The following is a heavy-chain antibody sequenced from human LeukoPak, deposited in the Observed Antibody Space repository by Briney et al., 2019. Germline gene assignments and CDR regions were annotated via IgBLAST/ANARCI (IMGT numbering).Heavy chain of an antibody. V-gene: IGHV3-23*01. J-gene: IGHJ3*02. CDR2: ISGSGGST. D-gene: IGHD6-19*01. CDR1: GFTFSSYA. CDR3: AKQKQQWLVLNAFDI. Sequence: SGGSLRLSCAASGFTFSSYAMSWVRQAPGKGLEWVSAISGSGGSTYYADSVKGRFTISRDNSKNTLYLQMNSLRAEDTAVYYCAKQKQQWLVLNAFDIWGQGTMVTVSS.